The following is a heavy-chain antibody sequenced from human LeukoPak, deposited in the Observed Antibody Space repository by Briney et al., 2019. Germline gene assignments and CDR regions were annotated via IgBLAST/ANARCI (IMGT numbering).Heavy chain of an antibody. D-gene: IGHD1-26*01. CDR2: INPNSGGI. Sequence: ASVKVSCKASGYTFTGDYMHWVRQAPGQGLEWMGRINPNSGGINYAQKFQGRVTMTRDTSISTAYMELSRLRSDDTAVYYCARDLSYYFDYWGQGTLVTVSS. CDR3: ARDLSYYFDY. CDR1: GYTFTGDY. V-gene: IGHV1-2*06. J-gene: IGHJ4*02.